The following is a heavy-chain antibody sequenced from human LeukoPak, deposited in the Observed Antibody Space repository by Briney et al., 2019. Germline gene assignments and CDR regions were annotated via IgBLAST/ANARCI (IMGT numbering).Heavy chain of an antibody. CDR1: GYSISNGYY. V-gene: IGHV4-38-2*01. J-gene: IGHJ6*03. Sequence: SETLSLTCAVSGYSISNGYYWVWIRQPPGRGLEWIGSLYHSDSAYYNTSPRSRVSMSVDTSKNQFSLTLSFVTAADSAVYYCARQHDSYYYYYIDVWGSGTTVTVSS. CDR3: ARQHDSYYYYYIDV. CDR2: LYHSDSA.